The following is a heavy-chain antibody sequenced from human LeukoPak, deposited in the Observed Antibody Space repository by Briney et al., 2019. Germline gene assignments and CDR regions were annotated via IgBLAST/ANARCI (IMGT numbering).Heavy chain of an antibody. CDR3: ARDGGTLSSWTIDY. J-gene: IGHJ4*02. D-gene: IGHD6-13*01. CDR2: IVVGSGNT. CDR1: GFTFTSSA. V-gene: IGHV1-58*01. Sequence: SVKVSCKASGFTFTSSAVQWVRQARGQRLEWIGWIVVGSGNTNYAQKFQGRVTITADESTSTAYMELSSLRSEDTAVYYCARDGGTLSSWTIDYWGQGTLVTVSS.